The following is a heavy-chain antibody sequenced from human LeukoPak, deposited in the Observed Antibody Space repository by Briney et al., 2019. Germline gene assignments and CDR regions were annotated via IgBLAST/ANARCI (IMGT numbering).Heavy chain of an antibody. V-gene: IGHV3-48*03. CDR3: TKERGSY. Sequence: PGGSLRLSCGASGFIFSSDEMTWVRQAPGKGLESVSFISSSADTILYADSVKGRFTISRDNGKNALYLQMNSLRAEDTAVYYCTKERGSYWGQGTLVTVSS. CDR1: GFIFSSDE. J-gene: IGHJ4*02. CDR2: ISSSADTI.